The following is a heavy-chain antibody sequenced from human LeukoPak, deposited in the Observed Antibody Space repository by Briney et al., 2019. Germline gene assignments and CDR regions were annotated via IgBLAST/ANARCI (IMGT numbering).Heavy chain of an antibody. CDR3: ARHTDQKYSGYDYPYFDY. J-gene: IGHJ4*02. CDR1: GYTFTSYY. Sequence: GASVKVSCKASGYTFTSYYMHWVRQAPAQGLEWMGIINPSGGSTSYAQKFQGRVTMTRDTSTSTVYMELSSLRSEDTAVYYCARHTDQKYSGYDYPYFDYWGQGTLVTVSS. CDR2: INPSGGST. D-gene: IGHD5-12*01. V-gene: IGHV1-46*01.